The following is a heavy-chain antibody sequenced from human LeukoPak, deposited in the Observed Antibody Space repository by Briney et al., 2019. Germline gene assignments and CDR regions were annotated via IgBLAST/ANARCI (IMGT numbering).Heavy chain of an antibody. Sequence: GSLRLSCATSGFTFSSYWMNWVRQAPGKGLVWVSRIASDGSSTTYADSVKGRFSISRDNAKNTLYLQMNSLRVEDTAVYYCARGRPHGNDYWGQGTLVTVSS. CDR3: ARGRPHGNDY. CDR1: GFTFSSYW. V-gene: IGHV3-74*01. D-gene: IGHD4-23*01. CDR2: IASDGSST. J-gene: IGHJ4*02.